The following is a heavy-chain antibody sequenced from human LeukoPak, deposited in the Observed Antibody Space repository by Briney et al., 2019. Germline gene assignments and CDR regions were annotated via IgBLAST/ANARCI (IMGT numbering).Heavy chain of an antibody. V-gene: IGHV1-69*05. CDR3: ARSGSGSYYFDY. D-gene: IGHD3-10*01. J-gene: IGHJ4*02. CDR1: GGTFSSYA. Sequence: ASVKVSXKASGGTFSSYAISWVRQAPGQGLEWMGGIIPIFGTANYAQKFQGRVTITTDESTSTAYMELSSLRSEDTAVYCCARSGSGSYYFDYWGQGTLVTVSS. CDR2: IIPIFGTA.